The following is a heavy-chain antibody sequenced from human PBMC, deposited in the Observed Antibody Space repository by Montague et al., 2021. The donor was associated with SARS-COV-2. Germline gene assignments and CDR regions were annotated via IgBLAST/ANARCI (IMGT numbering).Heavy chain of an antibody. CDR1: GGSISSDY. Sequence: SETLSLTCTVSGGSISSDYWTWIRQPPGKGLEWIGFVYYRGNTYYNPSLRCRVTISVDTSSNHLSLTLSSVTAADTAIYYCARHYDHSSRVDSWGQGTLVTVSS. CDR2: VYYRGNT. V-gene: IGHV4-59*08. CDR3: ARHYDHSSRVDS. J-gene: IGHJ4*02. D-gene: IGHD3-16*01.